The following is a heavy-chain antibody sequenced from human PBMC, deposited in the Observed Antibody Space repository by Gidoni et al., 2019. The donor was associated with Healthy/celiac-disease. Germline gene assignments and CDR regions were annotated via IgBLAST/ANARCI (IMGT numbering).Heavy chain of an antibody. Sequence: QVQLVESGGGVVQPGGSLRLSGAASGSDFSSDGMHWVRQAPGKGLGWVTFSVYDGSNKYYADSVKGRFTISRDNSKNTLYLQMNSLRAEDTAVYYCARATQPRSSWLFDYWGQGTLVTVSS. V-gene: IGHV3-30*02. CDR2: SVYDGSNK. D-gene: IGHD6-13*01. CDR1: GSDFSSDG. J-gene: IGHJ4*02. CDR3: ARATQPRSSWLFDY.